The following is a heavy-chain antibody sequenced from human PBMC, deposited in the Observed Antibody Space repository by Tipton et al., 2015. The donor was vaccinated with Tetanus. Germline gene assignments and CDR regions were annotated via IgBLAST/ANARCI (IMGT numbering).Heavy chain of an antibody. J-gene: IGHJ3*01. Sequence: TLSLTCSVSGGSISSYFWSWIRQSPGQGLEWIGLIYYSGSTSYNPSLKSRVSISMYTSKNQISLKLSSVTAADTAVYFCARRSYCTSSRCFDAFDLWGPGTRVTVSS. CDR2: IYYSGST. D-gene: IGHD2-8*01. V-gene: IGHV4-59*01. CDR1: GGSISSYF. CDR3: ARRSYCTSSRCFDAFDL.